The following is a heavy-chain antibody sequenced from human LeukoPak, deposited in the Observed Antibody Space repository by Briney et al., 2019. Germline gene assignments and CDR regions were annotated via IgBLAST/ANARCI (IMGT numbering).Heavy chain of an antibody. CDR1: GFTVSSNY. Sequence: PGGSLRLSCAASGFTVSSNYMSWVRQAPGKGLEWVSVIYSGGSTYYADSVKGRFTISRDNSKNTLYLQMNSLRAKDTAVYYCARAGLYCSGGSCYHFDYWGQGTLVTVSS. CDR3: ARAGLYCSGGSCYHFDY. J-gene: IGHJ4*02. D-gene: IGHD2-15*01. CDR2: IYSGGST. V-gene: IGHV3-53*01.